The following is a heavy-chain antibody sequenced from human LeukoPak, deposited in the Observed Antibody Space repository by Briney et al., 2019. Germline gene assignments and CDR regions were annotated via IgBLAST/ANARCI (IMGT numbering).Heavy chain of an antibody. D-gene: IGHD3-22*01. Sequence: PGGSLRLSCAASGFTFSSYAMSWVRQAPGKGLEWVSAISGSGGSTYYADSVKGRFTISRDNSKNTLYLQMNSLRAEGTAVYYCAKDGDGYYDSSVRPFDPWGQGTLVTVSS. J-gene: IGHJ5*02. V-gene: IGHV3-23*01. CDR2: ISGSGGST. CDR1: GFTFSSYA. CDR3: AKDGDGYYDSSVRPFDP.